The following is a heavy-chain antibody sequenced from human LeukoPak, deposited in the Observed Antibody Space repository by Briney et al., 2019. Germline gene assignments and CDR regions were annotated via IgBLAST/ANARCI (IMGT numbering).Heavy chain of an antibody. CDR1: GFTFSSYS. J-gene: IGHJ3*02. D-gene: IGHD3-22*01. CDR3: ASAVLLPGSSGSSTLGAFDI. Sequence: PGGSLRLSCAASGFTFSSYSMNWVRQAPGKGLEGGSSISSSSSYIYYADSGKGRFTSSRDNAKNSLYLQMNSLRAEDTAVYYCASAVLLPGSSGSSTLGAFDIWGQGTMVTVSS. V-gene: IGHV3-21*01. CDR2: ISSSSSYI.